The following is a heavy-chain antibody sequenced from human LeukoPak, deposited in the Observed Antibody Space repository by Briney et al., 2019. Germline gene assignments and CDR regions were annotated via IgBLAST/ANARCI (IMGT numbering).Heavy chain of an antibody. CDR3: ARADGCSSTSCYDPFDY. CDR1: GYTFTGYY. D-gene: IGHD2-2*01. Sequence: ASVKVSCKASGYTFTGYYMHWVRQAPGQGLEWMGWINPNSGGTNYAQKFQGRVTMTRDTPISTAYMELSRLRSDDTAVYYCARADGCSSTSCYDPFDYWGQGTLVTVSS. V-gene: IGHV1-2*02. CDR2: INPNSGGT. J-gene: IGHJ4*02.